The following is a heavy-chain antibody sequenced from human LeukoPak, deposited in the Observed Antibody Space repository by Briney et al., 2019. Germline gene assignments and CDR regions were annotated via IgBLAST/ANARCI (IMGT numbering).Heavy chain of an antibody. Sequence: SETLSLTCTVSGGSISSYYWSWIRQPPGKGLEWIGYIYYSGSTNYNPSLKSRVTISVDTSKNQFSLKLSSVTAADTAVYYCARISVGTSPLEYNWFDPWGQGTLVTVSS. CDR2: IYYSGST. CDR1: GGSISSYY. V-gene: IGHV4-59*08. J-gene: IGHJ5*02. CDR3: ARISVGTSPLEYNWFDP. D-gene: IGHD2-2*01.